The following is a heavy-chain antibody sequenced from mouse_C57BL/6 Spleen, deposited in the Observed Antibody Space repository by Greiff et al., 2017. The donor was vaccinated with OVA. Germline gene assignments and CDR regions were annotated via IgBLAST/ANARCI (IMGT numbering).Heavy chain of an antibody. J-gene: IGHJ4*01. CDR2: ISNGGGST. CDR1: GFTFSDYY. Sequence: EVKLVESGGGLVQPGGSLKLSCAASGFTFSDYYMYWVRQTPEKRLEWVAYISNGGGSTYYPDTVKGRFTISRDNAKNTLYLQMSRLKSEDTAMYYCARPQGGAYGNYGYYAMDYWGQGTSVTVSS. CDR3: ARPQGGAYGNYGYYAMDY. V-gene: IGHV5-12*01. D-gene: IGHD2-1*01.